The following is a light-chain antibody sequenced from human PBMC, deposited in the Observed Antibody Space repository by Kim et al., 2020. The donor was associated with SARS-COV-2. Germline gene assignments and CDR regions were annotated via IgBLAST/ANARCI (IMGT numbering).Light chain of an antibody. V-gene: IGKV1-27*01. CDR3: QKYNSAPWT. J-gene: IGKJ1*01. CDR1: QDIDNS. Sequence: ASIGDRVTITCRASQDIDNSLAWYQQKPGKVPQVLIYAAANLQSGVPSRLSGSGSGTEFTLTIGSLQTEDVATYYCQKYNSAPWTFGPGTKVDI. CDR2: AAA.